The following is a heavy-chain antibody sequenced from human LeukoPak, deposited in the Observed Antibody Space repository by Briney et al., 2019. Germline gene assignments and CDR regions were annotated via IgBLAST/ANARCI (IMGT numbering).Heavy chain of an antibody. CDR3: AKLYGYSFNY. J-gene: IGHJ4*02. CDR1: GGTFSNYA. Sequence: SVKVSCKASGGTFSNYAISWVRQAPGQGLEWMGGIIPIFGTANYAQKFRGRVTITADKSTRTAYMELRSLRSDDTAVYYCAKLYGYSFNYWGQGTLVTVSS. V-gene: IGHV1-69*06. D-gene: IGHD5-18*01. CDR2: IIPIFGTA.